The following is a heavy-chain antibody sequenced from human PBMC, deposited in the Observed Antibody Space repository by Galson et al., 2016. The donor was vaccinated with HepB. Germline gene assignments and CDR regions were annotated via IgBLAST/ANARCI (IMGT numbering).Heavy chain of an antibody. CDR2: ISYDGSNA. CDR3: AKDIIELRLLEGDAFDV. CDR1: RLTLRYYG. Sequence: SLRLSCAASRLTLRYYGMHWVRQAPGKGLDWVATISYDGSNAYYADSVKGRFTISRDNSGNTLYLQMNSLRPEDTAVYYCAKDIIELRLLEGDAFDVWGQGTMVTVSS. D-gene: IGHD3-3*01. V-gene: IGHV3-30*18. J-gene: IGHJ3*01.